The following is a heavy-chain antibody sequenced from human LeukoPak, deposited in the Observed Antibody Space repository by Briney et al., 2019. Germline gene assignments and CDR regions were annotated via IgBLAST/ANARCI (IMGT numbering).Heavy chain of an antibody. J-gene: IGHJ4*02. D-gene: IGHD1-26*01. CDR3: ARGRGGTTTPYYFDS. V-gene: IGHV3-30*04. CDR2: ISYDGTNK. Sequence: GGSLRLSCAASGFTFSRYAMHWVRQTPGKGLEWVAVISYDGTNKFDVDSVKGRFTISRDNSKSTLFLEMKSLGADDTAVYYCARGRGGTTTPYYFDSWGQGALVTVSS. CDR1: GFTFSRYA.